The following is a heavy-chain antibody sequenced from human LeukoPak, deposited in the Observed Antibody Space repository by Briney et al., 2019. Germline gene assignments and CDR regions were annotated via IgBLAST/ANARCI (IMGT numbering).Heavy chain of an antibody. CDR1: GDSIRSYS. CDR2: IYTSGSP. J-gene: IGHJ5*02. CDR3: ARGMRSGSSYWFGP. Sequence: SETLSLTCTVSGDSIRSYSWSWIRQPAGKGLEWIGRIYTSGSPNYNPSLKSRVTLSIDTSKNQFSLSLSSVTAADTAVYYCARGMRSGSSYWFGPWGQGTLVTVSS. D-gene: IGHD3-10*01. V-gene: IGHV4-4*07.